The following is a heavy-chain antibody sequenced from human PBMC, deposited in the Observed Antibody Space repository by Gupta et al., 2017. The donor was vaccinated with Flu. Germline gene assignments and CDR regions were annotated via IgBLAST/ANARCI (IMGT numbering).Heavy chain of an antibody. Sequence: QVQLQESGPGLVKPSQTLSLTCTVSGGSIISGGYYWSWIRQHPGKGLEWIGYIYYSGSTYYNPSLKSRVTISVDTSKNQFSLKLSSVTAADTAVYYCAEQLARGAAFDIWGQGTMVTVSS. D-gene: IGHD6-6*01. V-gene: IGHV4-31*03. CDR3: AEQLARGAAFDI. CDR1: GGSIISGGYY. J-gene: IGHJ3*02. CDR2: IYYSGST.